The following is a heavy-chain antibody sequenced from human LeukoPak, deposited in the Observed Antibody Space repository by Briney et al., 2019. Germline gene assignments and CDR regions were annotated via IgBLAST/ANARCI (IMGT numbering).Heavy chain of an antibody. CDR1: GYSISSGYY. CDR3: ARGPDGAFDI. J-gene: IGHJ3*02. V-gene: IGHV4-38-2*02. Sequence: SETLSLTRTVSGYSISSGYYWGWIRQPPGKGLEWIGSIYHSGSTYYNPSLKSRVTISVDTSKNQFSLKLSSVTAADTAVYYCARGPDGAFDIWGQGTMVTVSS. CDR2: IYHSGST. D-gene: IGHD1-14*01.